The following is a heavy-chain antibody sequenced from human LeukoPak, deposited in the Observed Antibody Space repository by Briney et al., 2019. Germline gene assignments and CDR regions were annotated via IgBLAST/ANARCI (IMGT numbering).Heavy chain of an antibody. D-gene: IGHD2-21*02. J-gene: IGHJ4*02. CDR3: ARGAGSLAYCGGDCYYFDY. CDR1: GFTFSSYW. V-gene: IGHV3-7*04. CDR2: IKQDGSEK. Sequence: PGGSLRLSCAASGFTFSSYWVSWVRQAPGKGLEWVANIKQDGSEKYYVDSVKGRFTISRDNAKNSLYLQMNSLRAEDTAVYYCARGAGSLAYCGGDCYYFDYWGQGTLVTVSS.